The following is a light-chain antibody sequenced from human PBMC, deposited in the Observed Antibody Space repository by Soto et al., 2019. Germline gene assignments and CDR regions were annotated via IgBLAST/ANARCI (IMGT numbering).Light chain of an antibody. J-gene: IGKJ4*01. Sequence: EIVLTQSPGTLSLSPGERATLSCRASQSVNTYLAWYQQKPGQAPRLLIFDASNRASGIPARFSGSGSGTNVTLTISRLEPEDFAVYYCQQRSHWPPLTFGGGTKVEIK. CDR1: QSVNTY. V-gene: IGKV3-11*01. CDR2: DAS. CDR3: QQRSHWPPLT.